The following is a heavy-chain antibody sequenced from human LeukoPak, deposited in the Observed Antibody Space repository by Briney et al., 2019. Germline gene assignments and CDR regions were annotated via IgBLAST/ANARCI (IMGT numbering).Heavy chain of an antibody. V-gene: IGHV3-23*01. CDR1: GFTFSSYA. D-gene: IGHD2-2*02. J-gene: IGHJ4*02. CDR2: ISGSGGNT. Sequence: GGSLRLSCAASGFTFSSYAMNWARQAPGKGLEWDSVISGSGGNTYYADSVKGRFTISRDNSKNTLYLQMNSLRAEDTAIYYCAKAYLPAAIRGYDYWGQRTLVTVS. CDR3: AKAYLPAAIRGYDY.